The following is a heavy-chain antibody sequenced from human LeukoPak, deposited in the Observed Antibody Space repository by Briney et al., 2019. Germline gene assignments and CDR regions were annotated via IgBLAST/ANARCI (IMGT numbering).Heavy chain of an antibody. Sequence: SETLSLTCTVSGGSVSGYYWSWIRQAAGKGLEWIGRTYTSGSTNYNPSLKSRVTMSVDTSKNQFSLKLSSVTAADTAVYYCASYSSSISRWLYFDYWGQGTLVTVSS. D-gene: IGHD6-6*01. CDR2: TYTSGST. CDR3: ASYSSSISRWLYFDY. J-gene: IGHJ4*02. CDR1: GGSVSGYY. V-gene: IGHV4-4*07.